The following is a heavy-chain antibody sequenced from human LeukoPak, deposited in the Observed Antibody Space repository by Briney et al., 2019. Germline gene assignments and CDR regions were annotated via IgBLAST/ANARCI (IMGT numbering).Heavy chain of an antibody. CDR3: ARDGARNYYDSSGYPKYYFEY. D-gene: IGHD3-22*01. V-gene: IGHV4-38-2*02. CDR2: IYHSGST. Sequence: SETLSLTCTVSGYSISSGYYWGWIRQPPGKGLEWIGSIYHSGSTYYNPSLKSRVTISVDTSKNQFSLKLSSVTAADTAVYYCARDGARNYYDSSGYPKYYFEYWGQGTLVTVSS. CDR1: GYSISSGYY. J-gene: IGHJ4*02.